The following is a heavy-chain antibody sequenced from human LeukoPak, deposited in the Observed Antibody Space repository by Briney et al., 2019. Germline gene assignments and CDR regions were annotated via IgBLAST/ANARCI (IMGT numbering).Heavy chain of an antibody. Sequence: GESLKISCKTSGYIFLNYWIAWVRQVPRKGLEWMGSVYPRDSDIRDSPSFQGQVTVSADKSISTACLQWSSLKASDTALYYCARHFSLVSEFDYWGQGTPVTVSS. V-gene: IGHV5-51*01. CDR1: GYIFLNYW. J-gene: IGHJ4*02. CDR3: ARHFSLVSEFDY. D-gene: IGHD2-21*01. CDR2: VYPRDSDI.